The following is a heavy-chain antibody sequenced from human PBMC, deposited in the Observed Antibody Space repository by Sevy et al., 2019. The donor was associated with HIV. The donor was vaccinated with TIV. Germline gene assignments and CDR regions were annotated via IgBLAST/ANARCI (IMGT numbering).Heavy chain of an antibody. D-gene: IGHD3-3*01. V-gene: IGHV3-72*01. CDR1: GFTVSEHY. Sequence: GGSLRLSCAASGFTVSEHYMDWVRQAPGKGLEWIGRSRNKANNHITEYAASVKGRFTISRPDSKNSVYLQMNSLKSEDTAVYYCVRERSASVFDYWGQGTLVTVSS. CDR2: SRNKANNHIT. J-gene: IGHJ4*02. CDR3: VRERSASVFDY.